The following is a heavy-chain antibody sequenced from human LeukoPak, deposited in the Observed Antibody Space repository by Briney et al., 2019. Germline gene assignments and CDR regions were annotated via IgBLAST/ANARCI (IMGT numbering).Heavy chain of an antibody. D-gene: IGHD6-13*01. J-gene: IGHJ4*02. CDR3: ARALGYSSSWDFDY. CDR2: INPNSGGT. CDR1: GYTFTGYY. Sequence: ASVKVSCKASGYTFTGYYMHWVRQAPGQGLEWMGWINPNSGGTNYAQKFQGRVTMNRDTSISTAYMELSRLRSDDTAVYYCARALGYSSSWDFDYWGQGTLVTVSS. V-gene: IGHV1-2*02.